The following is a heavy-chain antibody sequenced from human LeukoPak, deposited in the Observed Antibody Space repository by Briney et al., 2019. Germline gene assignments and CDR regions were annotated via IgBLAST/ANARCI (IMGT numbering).Heavy chain of an antibody. D-gene: IGHD2-21*01. Sequence: ASVKLFCKASRSTFKTFDIHWVRRASGKRFEWMVWMNPKSGTTVYAVAFQGRVTMTTNTSISTAYMGLSSLRSEDTAVYFCARGLLGHYYYYMDVWGEGTTVTVSS. J-gene: IGHJ6*03. CDR1: RSTFKTFD. V-gene: IGHV1-8*01. CDR2: MNPKSGTT. CDR3: ARGLLGHYYYYMDV.